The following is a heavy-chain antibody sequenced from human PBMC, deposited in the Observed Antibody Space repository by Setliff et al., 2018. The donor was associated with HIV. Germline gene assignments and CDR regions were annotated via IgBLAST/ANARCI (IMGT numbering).Heavy chain of an antibody. CDR1: GGSISSYY. J-gene: IGHJ4*02. Sequence: SETLSLTCTVSGGSISSYYWSWIRQPPGKGLEWIGYIYTSGSTNYNPSLKSRVTISVDTSKNQFSLKLSSVTAADTAVYYCAREIPYSYGGSGHPLWGQGTLVTVSS. D-gene: IGHD3-22*01. CDR2: IYTSGST. V-gene: IGHV4-4*09. CDR3: AREIPYSYGGSGHPL.